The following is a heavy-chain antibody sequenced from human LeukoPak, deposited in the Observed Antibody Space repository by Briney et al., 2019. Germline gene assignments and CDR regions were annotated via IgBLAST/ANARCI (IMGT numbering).Heavy chain of an antibody. Sequence: ASVKVSCKASGYTFTSYDINWVRQATGQGLEWMGWMNPNSGNTGYEQKFQGRVTMATDTSTSTSYMELGSLGSDDTAVYYCARAWGRDWSTHYLDYWGQGTLVTVSS. D-gene: IGHD3-16*01. J-gene: IGHJ4*02. CDR2: MNPNSGNT. CDR3: ARAWGRDWSTHYLDY. CDR1: GYTFTSYD. V-gene: IGHV1-8*01.